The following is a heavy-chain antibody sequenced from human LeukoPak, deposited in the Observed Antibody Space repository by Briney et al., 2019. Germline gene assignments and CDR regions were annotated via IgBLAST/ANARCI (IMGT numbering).Heavy chain of an antibody. Sequence: SETLSLTCTVSGGSISSGGYYWSWIRQRPGKGLEWTGYIYYSGSTYYNPSLKSRVTISVDTSKNQFSLKLSSVTAADTAVYYCAREGVVAFDIWGQGTMVTVSS. D-gene: IGHD2-15*01. J-gene: IGHJ3*02. CDR1: GGSISSGGYY. CDR3: AREGVVAFDI. V-gene: IGHV4-31*03. CDR2: IYYSGST.